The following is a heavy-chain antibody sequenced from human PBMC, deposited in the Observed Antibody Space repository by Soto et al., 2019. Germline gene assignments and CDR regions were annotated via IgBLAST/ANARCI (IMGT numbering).Heavy chain of an antibody. J-gene: IGHJ3*02. Sequence: PSETLSLTCTVSGGSISSGDYYWNWIRQPPGQGLEWIGFIYSTGSTYYNPSLKSRLTISVDMSKNQFSLKLTSVTAADTAVYYCARNDYDYVWESPGGDAFDIWGQGTMVTVSS. CDR2: IYSTGST. CDR1: GGSISSGDYY. D-gene: IGHD3-16*01. V-gene: IGHV4-30-4*01. CDR3: ARNDYDYVWESPGGDAFDI.